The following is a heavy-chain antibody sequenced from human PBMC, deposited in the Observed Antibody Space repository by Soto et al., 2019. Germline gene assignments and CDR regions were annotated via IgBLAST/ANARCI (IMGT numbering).Heavy chain of an antibody. D-gene: IGHD1-26*01. CDR3: ARVKTDPWELVDY. CDR2: INPNSGGT. J-gene: IGHJ4*02. V-gene: IGHV1-2*02. CDR1: GYTFTGYY. Sequence: GASVQVSCKASGYTFTGYYMHWVRQAPGQGLEWMGWINPNSGGTNYAQKFQGRVTMTRDTSISTAYMELSRLRSDDTAVYYCARVKTDPWELVDYWGQGTLVTVSS.